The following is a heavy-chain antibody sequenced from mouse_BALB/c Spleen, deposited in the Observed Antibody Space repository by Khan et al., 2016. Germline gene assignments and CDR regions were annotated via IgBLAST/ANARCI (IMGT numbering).Heavy chain of an antibody. CDR2: IFPGDGFT. D-gene: IGHD1-1*01. CDR1: GYTFISYD. CDR3: ARETVVSPYYFDY. J-gene: IGHJ2*01. V-gene: IGHV1S56*01. Sequence: QVQLQQPGPELVKPGASVKLSCKASGYTFISYDINWVRQRPEQGLEWIGWIFPGDGFTKYNEKFKGKATLTTDKSSSTAYMQLSRLTSEDSAVYLCARETVVSPYYFDYWGQGTTLTVSS.